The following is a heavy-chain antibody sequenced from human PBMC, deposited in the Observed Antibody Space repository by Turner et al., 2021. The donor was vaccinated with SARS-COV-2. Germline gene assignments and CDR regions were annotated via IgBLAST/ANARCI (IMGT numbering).Heavy chain of an antibody. V-gene: IGHV4-4*07. CDR2: VYSSGST. Sequence: QVQLQESGPRLVRPSETLSPTCSVSGGSISHFYWSWIRQPAGKGLEWIGRVYSSGSTNYNPSLKSRITMSIDTSKNQFSLRLSSVTAADTAVYYCARDGDLRRNGFDPWGQGTLVTVSS. J-gene: IGHJ5*02. CDR3: ARDGDLRRNGFDP. D-gene: IGHD4-17*01. CDR1: GGSISHFY.